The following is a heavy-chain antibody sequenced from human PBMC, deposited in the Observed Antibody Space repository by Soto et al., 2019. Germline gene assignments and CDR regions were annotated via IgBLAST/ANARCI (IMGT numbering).Heavy chain of an antibody. D-gene: IGHD3-16*02. J-gene: IGHJ3*01. CDR2: INYSGST. CDR3: ARDSGGLRLGESSLYGEKDSFDV. V-gene: IGHV4-34*01. Sequence: SETLSLTCFVSGVSFSGDYWSWIRQPPGKGLEWIGEINYSGSTKFNPSLKSRVTLSIDTSKDQFSLRLSSVTAADTAVYYCARDSGGLRLGESSLYGEKDSFDVWDQGTLVTVSS. CDR1: GVSFSGDY.